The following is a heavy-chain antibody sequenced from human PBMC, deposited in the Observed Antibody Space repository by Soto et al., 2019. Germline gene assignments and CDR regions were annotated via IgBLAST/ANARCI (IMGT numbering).Heavy chain of an antibody. V-gene: IGHV3-21*01. CDR3: ARISIQEEYYFDY. Sequence: VRFVQSGGGLAKPGESLRLSCEASGFTFSYFTMNWVRQAPGKGLEWVSSITGSSSSTYYTDSVQGRFSISRDNAKNTLFLEMNSLRAEDTAVYYCARISIQEEYYFDYWGQGVLVTVSS. J-gene: IGHJ4*02. CDR2: ITGSSSST. CDR1: GFTFSYFT. D-gene: IGHD1-1*01.